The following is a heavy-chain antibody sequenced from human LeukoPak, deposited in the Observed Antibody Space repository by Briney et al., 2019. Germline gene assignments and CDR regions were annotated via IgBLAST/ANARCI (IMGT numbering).Heavy chain of an antibody. CDR1: GFTFSSYA. CDR3: ATDIVVVVAAPDAFDI. CDR2: ISYDGSNK. J-gene: IGHJ3*02. V-gene: IGHV3-30-3*01. Sequence: PGRSLRLSCAASGFTFSSYAMHWVRQAPGKGLEWVAVISYDGSNKYYADSVKGRFTISRDNSKNTLYLQMNSLRAEDTAVYYCATDIVVVVAAPDAFDIWGQGTMVTVSS. D-gene: IGHD2-15*01.